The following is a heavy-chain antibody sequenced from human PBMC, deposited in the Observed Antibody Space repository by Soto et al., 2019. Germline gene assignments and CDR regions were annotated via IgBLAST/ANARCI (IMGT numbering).Heavy chain of an antibody. D-gene: IGHD3-10*01. J-gene: IGHJ5*02. CDR3: ASRSAVITMVRGVITTRGFDP. CDR1: GGSISSSSYY. V-gene: IGHV4-39*01. Sequence: SETLSLTCTVSGGSISSSSYYWGWIRQPPGKGLEWIGSIYYSGSTYYNPSLKSRVTISVDTSKNQFSLKLSSVTAADTAVYYCASRSAVITMVRGVITTRGFDPWGQGTLVTVSS. CDR2: IYYSGST.